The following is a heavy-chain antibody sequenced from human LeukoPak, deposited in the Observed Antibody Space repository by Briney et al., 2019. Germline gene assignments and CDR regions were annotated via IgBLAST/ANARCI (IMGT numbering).Heavy chain of an antibody. J-gene: IGHJ4*02. V-gene: IGHV3-53*01. CDR1: GFIVSSNY. CDR2: IYSGGST. Sequence: GGSLRLSCAASGFIVSSNYMSLVRQAPGKGLELVSVIYSGGSTYYADSVKGRFTISRDNSKNTLYLQMNSLRAEDTAVYYCARSRYSGSYPFDYWGQGTLVTVSS. D-gene: IGHD1-26*01. CDR3: ARSRYSGSYPFDY.